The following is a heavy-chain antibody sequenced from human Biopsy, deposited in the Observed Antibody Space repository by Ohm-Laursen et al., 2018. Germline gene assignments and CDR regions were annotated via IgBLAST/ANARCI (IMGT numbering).Heavy chain of an antibody. CDR3: ARDIGGGRAFDV. J-gene: IGHJ3*01. V-gene: IGHV3-21*05. CDR2: ITSSSTYI. D-gene: IGHD3-10*01. CDR1: GFTFDTYW. Sequence: SLRLSCTASGFTFDTYWMSWVRQAPGKGLEWVSYITSSSTYINYVDSVKGRFTISRDNAENSLYLQMNSLRAEDTAVYYCARDIGGGRAFDVWGQGTMVTVSS.